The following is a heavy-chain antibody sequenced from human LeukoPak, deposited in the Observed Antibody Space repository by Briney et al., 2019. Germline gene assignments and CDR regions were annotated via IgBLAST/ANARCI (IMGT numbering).Heavy chain of an antibody. V-gene: IGHV3-74*01. CDR1: EFIFSNYW. J-gene: IGHJ5*02. CDR2: INSDGSFT. Sequence: PGGSLRLSCAASEFIFSNYWMHWVRQAPGKGLVWVSRINSDGSFTSYADSVKGRFTISRDNAKNTLYLQVNSLRAEDTATYYCARVQVLGTYDWFDPWGQGTLVTVSS. D-gene: IGHD4/OR15-4a*01. CDR3: ARVQVLGTYDWFDP.